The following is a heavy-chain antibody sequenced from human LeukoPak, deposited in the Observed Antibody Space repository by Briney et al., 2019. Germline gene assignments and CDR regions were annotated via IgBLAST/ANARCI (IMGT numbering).Heavy chain of an antibody. CDR3: AKDVAVQGYKLDCYYGMDV. D-gene: IGHD5-24*01. CDR2: ISYDGSNK. J-gene: IGHJ6*02. V-gene: IGHV3-30*18. Sequence: GGSLRLSCAASGFTFSSYGMHWVRPAPGKGLEWVAVISYDGSNKYYADSVKGRFTISRDNSKNTLYLQMNSLRAEDTAVYYCAKDVAVQGYKLDCYYGMDVWGQGTTVTVSS. CDR1: GFTFSSYG.